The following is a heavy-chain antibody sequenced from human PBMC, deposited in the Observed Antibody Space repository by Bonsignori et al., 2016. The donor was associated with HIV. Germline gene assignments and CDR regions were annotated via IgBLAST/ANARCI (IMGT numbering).Heavy chain of an antibody. CDR2: IYHSGNT. J-gene: IGHJ6*02. CDR3: AREGRYSSGFYYYYMDV. CDR1: GYSISSGYY. V-gene: IGHV4-38-2*02. D-gene: IGHD6-19*01. Sequence: QVQLQESGPGLVKPSETLSLTCAVSGYSISSGYYWGWIRQPPGMGLEWIGSIYHSGNTYYNPSLKSRVTISVDTSKNQFSLKLSSVTAADTAVYYCAREGRYSSGFYYYYMDVWGQGP.